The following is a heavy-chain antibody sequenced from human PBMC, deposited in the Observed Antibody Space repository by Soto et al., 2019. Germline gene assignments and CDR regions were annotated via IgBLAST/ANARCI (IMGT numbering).Heavy chain of an antibody. Sequence: QVQLVESGGGVAQPGRSLRLSCAASGFIFRSHGMHWVRQAPGKGLEWVAVIWYDGSNQYYADSVRGRFTISRDNSKNTLFLQMNSLGAEATAGDYCAREAYGGEGPLDCWGRGTLVTVSS. CDR2: IWYDGSNQ. CDR1: GFIFRSHG. V-gene: IGHV3-33*01. J-gene: IGHJ4*02. D-gene: IGHD2-21*01. CDR3: AREAYGGEGPLDC.